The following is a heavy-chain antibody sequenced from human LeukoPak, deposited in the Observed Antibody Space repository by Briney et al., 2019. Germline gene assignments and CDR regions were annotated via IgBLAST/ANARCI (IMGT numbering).Heavy chain of an antibody. D-gene: IGHD1-26*01. V-gene: IGHV3-13*04. Sequence: GGSLRLSCAASGFTFSTYDMHWVSQATGKGLEWVSAISTTDDTYYPGSVKGRFTISRENAKSSLYLQMNSLRAEDTAVYYCARGRSGSYFDSWGQGTLVAVSS. CDR2: ISTTDDT. CDR3: ARGRSGSYFDS. J-gene: IGHJ4*02. CDR1: GFTFSTYD.